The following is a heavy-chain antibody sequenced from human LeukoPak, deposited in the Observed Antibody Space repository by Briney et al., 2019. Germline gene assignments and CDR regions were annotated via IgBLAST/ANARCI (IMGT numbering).Heavy chain of an antibody. D-gene: IGHD3-10*01. CDR2: INWNGGST. J-gene: IGHJ4*02. Sequence: RPGGSPGLSCAASGFPFDDYGMRWVRQAPGKGLEWVSGINWNGGSTGYADSVKGRFTISRDNAKNSLYLQMNSLRAEDTALYYCARDHYGSGFFDYWGQGTLVTVSS. V-gene: IGHV3-20*04. CDR1: GFPFDDYG. CDR3: ARDHYGSGFFDY.